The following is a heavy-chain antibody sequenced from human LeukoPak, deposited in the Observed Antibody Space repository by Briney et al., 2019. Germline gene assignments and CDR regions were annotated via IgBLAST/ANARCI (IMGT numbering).Heavy chain of an antibody. Sequence: GGSLRLSCAASGFTFSSYAMSWVRQAPGKGLEWVSAISDGGGTTYYADSVQGRFTISRDYSKNTLFLQMNSLRADDTAVYYRAKVGTGDLFRALDYWGQGTLVTVSS. D-gene: IGHD1-14*01. CDR1: GFTFSSYA. CDR2: ISDGGGTT. J-gene: IGHJ4*02. V-gene: IGHV3-23*01. CDR3: AKVGTGDLFRALDY.